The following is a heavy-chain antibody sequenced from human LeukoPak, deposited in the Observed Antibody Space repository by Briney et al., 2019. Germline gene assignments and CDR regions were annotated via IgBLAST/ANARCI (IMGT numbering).Heavy chain of an antibody. CDR1: DGSISNSF. Sequence: PSETLSLTCTVPDGSISNSFWNWVRQPPGKGLEWIAYIHASGSTNYNPAFKSRVTLSVDTSKSQFFLRLNSVTASDTAVYYCANSYDGKIDPFDNWGQGTLVTVSS. D-gene: IGHD4-23*01. CDR2: IHASGST. CDR3: ANSYDGKIDPFDN. V-gene: IGHV4-4*09. J-gene: IGHJ4*02.